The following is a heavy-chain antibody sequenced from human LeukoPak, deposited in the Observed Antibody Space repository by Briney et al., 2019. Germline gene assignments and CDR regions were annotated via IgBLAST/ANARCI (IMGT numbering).Heavy chain of an antibody. V-gene: IGHV4-39*01. Sequence: PGGSLRLSCAASGFTFSSYEMNWVRQAPGKGLEWIGSVSYTGRTYYTPSLKSRLTISVDTSKNQFSLRLSSVTAADTAVYYCARQEAHAASGYDLIDHWGQGTLVTVSS. CDR1: GFTFSSYE. CDR3: ARQEAHAASGYDLIDH. CDR2: VSYTGRT. J-gene: IGHJ4*02. D-gene: IGHD5-12*01.